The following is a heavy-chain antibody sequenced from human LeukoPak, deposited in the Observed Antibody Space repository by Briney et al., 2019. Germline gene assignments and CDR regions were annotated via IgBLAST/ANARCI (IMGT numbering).Heavy chain of an antibody. CDR1: GFTFSSYW. Sequence: GGSLRLSCAASGFTFSSYWMSWVRQAPGKGLEWVANIKQDGSEKYYVDSVKGRFTISRDNAKNSLYLQMNSLRAEDTAVYYCARMTVYCSSTSCYARYFDYWGQGTLVTVSS. D-gene: IGHD2-2*01. J-gene: IGHJ4*02. CDR2: IKQDGSEK. CDR3: ARMTVYCSSTSCYARYFDY. V-gene: IGHV3-7*01.